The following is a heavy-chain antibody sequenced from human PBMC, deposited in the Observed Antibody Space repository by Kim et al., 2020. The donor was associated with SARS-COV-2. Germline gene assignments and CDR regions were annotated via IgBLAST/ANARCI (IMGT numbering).Heavy chain of an antibody. CDR3: ARNPRSSSGRRLKGAFDI. J-gene: IGHJ3*02. Sequence: SETLSLTCAVYGGSFSGYYWSWIRQPPGKGLEWIGEINHSGSTNYNPSLKSRVTISVDTSKNQFSLKLGSVTAADTAVYYCARNPRSSSGRRLKGAFDIWGQGTMVTVSS. V-gene: IGHV4-34*01. D-gene: IGHD6-19*01. CDR1: GGSFSGYY. CDR2: INHSGST.